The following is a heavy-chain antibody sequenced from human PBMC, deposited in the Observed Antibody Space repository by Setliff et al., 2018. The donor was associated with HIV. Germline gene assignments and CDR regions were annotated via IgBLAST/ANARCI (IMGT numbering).Heavy chain of an antibody. Sequence: SETLSLTCTVSGGSISSHYWSWIRQPPGKGLEWVGYVYNSGGTNYNPSLKSRVTISVDTSKNQFSLRLSSVTAADTAVYYCARLHGDFYFDLWGQGTLVTVSS. CDR3: ARLHGDFYFDL. D-gene: IGHD4-17*01. V-gene: IGHV4-59*11. CDR2: VYNSGGT. J-gene: IGHJ4*02. CDR1: GGSISSHY.